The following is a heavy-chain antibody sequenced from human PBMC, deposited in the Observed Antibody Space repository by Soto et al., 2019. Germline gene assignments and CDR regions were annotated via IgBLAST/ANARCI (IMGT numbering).Heavy chain of an antibody. J-gene: IGHJ4*02. CDR1: GFTFSSYW. V-gene: IGHV3-7*02. D-gene: IGHD5-12*01. CDR2: IKQDGSEK. CDR3: AAVDGYSGYDPPPIDY. Sequence: SLRLSCAASGFTFSSYWMSWVRQAPGKGLEWVANIKQDGSEKYYVDSVKGRFTISRDNAKNSLYLQMNSLRAEDTAVYYCAAVDGYSGYDPPPIDYWGQGTLVTVSS.